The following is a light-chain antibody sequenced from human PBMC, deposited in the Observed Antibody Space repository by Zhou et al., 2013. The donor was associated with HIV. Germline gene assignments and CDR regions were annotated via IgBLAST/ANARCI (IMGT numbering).Light chain of an antibody. Sequence: EIVMTQSPATLSVSPGERATLSCTASQSVDSSLAWYQQKPGQAPSLLIYAASSRATGIPDRFSGSGSGADFTLTISRLEPEDFAVYYCQQYGSSPITFGQGTRL. CDR2: AAS. CDR3: QQYGSSPIT. V-gene: IGKV3-20*01. CDR1: QSVDSS. J-gene: IGKJ5*01.